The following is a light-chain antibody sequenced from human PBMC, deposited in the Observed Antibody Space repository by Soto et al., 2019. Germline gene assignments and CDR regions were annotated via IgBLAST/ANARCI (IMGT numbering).Light chain of an antibody. V-gene: IGKV1-39*01. CDR3: QQSGGSPWT. J-gene: IGKJ1*01. CDR1: RSVGRY. CDR2: AAS. Sequence: DIQMTQSPPSLSASVGDSVTITCRASRSVGRYLNWYQKRAGKAPKLLIYAASSLQTGVPSRFSGTGSATDFSITIKSLQPEDAATYFCQQSGGSPWTFGQGTDVQI.